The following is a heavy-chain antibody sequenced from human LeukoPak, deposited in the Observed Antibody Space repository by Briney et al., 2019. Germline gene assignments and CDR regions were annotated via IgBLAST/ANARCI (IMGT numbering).Heavy chain of an antibody. J-gene: IGHJ4*02. CDR3: ARPVGWFGELSFDY. Sequence: ASVKVSCKASGYTFTGYYMHWVRQAPGQGLEWMGWINPNSGGTNYAQKFQGRVTMTRDTSISTAYMELSRLRSDDTAVYYCARPVGWFGELSFDYRGQGTLVTVSS. V-gene: IGHV1-2*02. D-gene: IGHD3-10*01. CDR2: INPNSGGT. CDR1: GYTFTGYY.